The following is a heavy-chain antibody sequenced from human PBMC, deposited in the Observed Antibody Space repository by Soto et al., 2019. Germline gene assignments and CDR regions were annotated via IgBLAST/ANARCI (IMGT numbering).Heavy chain of an antibody. CDR2: LFSNDEE. CDR3: ARTHYGDYYYYSNMDV. D-gene: IGHD4-17*01. V-gene: IGHV2-26*01. J-gene: IGHJ6*03. Sequence: QVTLKESGPVLVKPTETLTLTCTVSGFSLSNARMGVSWIRQPPGKALEWLAHLFSNDEESYSTSLNSRLTISKDTSNSQVVLTMTNVEPVDTATYYCARTHYGDYYYYSNMDVWGKGVTVTGSS. CDR1: GFSLSNARMG.